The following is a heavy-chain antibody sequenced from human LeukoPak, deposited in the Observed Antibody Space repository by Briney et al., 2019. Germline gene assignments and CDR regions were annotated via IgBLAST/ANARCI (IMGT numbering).Heavy chain of an antibody. V-gene: IGHV3-15*07. Sequence: GGSLRLSCAASGFTFSNAWMNWVRQAPGKGLEWVGRIKSKTDGGTTDYAAPVKGRFTISRDDSKNTLYLQMNSLKTEDTAVYCCTTGIVDGDYFFDYWGQGTLVTVSS. J-gene: IGHJ4*02. D-gene: IGHD4-17*01. CDR1: GFTFSNAW. CDR3: TTGIVDGDYFFDY. CDR2: IKSKTDGGTT.